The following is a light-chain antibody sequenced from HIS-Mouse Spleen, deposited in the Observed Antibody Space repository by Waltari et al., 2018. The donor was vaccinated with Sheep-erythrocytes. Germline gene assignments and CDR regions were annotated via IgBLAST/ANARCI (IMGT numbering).Light chain of an antibody. CDR2: EGS. CDR1: SSDVGSYNL. V-gene: IGLV2-23*01. CDR3: CSYAGSSTPWV. J-gene: IGLJ3*02. Sequence: QSALTQPASVSGSPGQSITLPCTGPSSDVGSYNLVSWYQQHPGKAPKLMIYEGSKRPSGVSNRFSGSKSGNTASLTISGLQAEDEADYYCCSYAGSSTPWVFGGGTKLTVL.